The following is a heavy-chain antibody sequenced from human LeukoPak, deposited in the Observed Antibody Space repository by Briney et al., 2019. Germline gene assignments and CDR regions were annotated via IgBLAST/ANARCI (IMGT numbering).Heavy chain of an antibody. D-gene: IGHD6-19*01. CDR2: IAHDGSVA. Sequence: GGSLSLTRTASGFSHRNYGMHWVRQAPAKGREGVAVIAHDGSVAYYADWVKGRFTISRDNSKNTLYLQMNSLRAEDTAVYYCAKEPAPYSSGWYFPDDHWGQGALVTVSS. J-gene: IGHJ5*02. CDR1: GFSHRNYG. CDR3: AKEPAPYSSGWYFPDDH. V-gene: IGHV3-30*18.